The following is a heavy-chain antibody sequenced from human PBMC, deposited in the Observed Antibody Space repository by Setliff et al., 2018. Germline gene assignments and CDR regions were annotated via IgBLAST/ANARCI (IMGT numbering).Heavy chain of an antibody. CDR3: AKEPAISLTEAIRRSYYDYALDV. J-gene: IGHJ6*02. V-gene: IGHV3-23*03. D-gene: IGHD3-9*01. Sequence: PGGSLRLSCAASGFRFSDLYMSWVRQVPGKGLEWVSVIYTGEDTTYYADSVKGRFTVSRDNAKNTLFLQMNDLRNLRSDDAAIYYCAKEPAISLTEAIRRSYYDYALDVWGQGTTVTVSS. CDR2: IYTGEDTT. CDR1: GFRFSDLY.